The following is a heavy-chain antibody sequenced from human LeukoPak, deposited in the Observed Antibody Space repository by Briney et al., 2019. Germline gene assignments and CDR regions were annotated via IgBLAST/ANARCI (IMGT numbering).Heavy chain of an antibody. D-gene: IGHD1-26*01. V-gene: IGHV1-3*03. CDR2: INAGNGDT. Sequence: ASVKVSCKGSAYTFSAYAMHWVRQAPGQSLEWMGWINAGNGDTKYSQKFQGRVTITRDTSATTAYMEVSSLRAEDMAVYYCGRGEADFDYWGQGTLVTVSS. CDR1: AYTFSAYA. J-gene: IGHJ4*02. CDR3: GRGEADFDY.